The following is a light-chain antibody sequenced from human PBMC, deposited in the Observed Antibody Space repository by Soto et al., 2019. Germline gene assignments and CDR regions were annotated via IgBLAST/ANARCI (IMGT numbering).Light chain of an antibody. CDR2: GAS. CDR3: QQYASSPLT. J-gene: IGKJ4*01. Sequence: EIVLTQSPGTLSVSPGERATLSCRASQTVGRDYLAWYQQKPGQAPRLLIHGASSRATGIPDRFSGSGSGTDFTLTISRLEPEDFAVYYCQQYASSPLTFGGGAKVE. CDR1: QTVGRDY. V-gene: IGKV3-20*01.